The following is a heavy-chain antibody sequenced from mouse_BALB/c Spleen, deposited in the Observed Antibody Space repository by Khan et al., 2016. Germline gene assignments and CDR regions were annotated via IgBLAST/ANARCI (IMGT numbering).Heavy chain of an antibody. Sequence: EVQLQESGPGLVKPSQSLSLTCTVTGYSITSDYAWNWIRQFPGNKLEWMGYISYSGSTSYKPSLKSRISITRDTSKNQFFLQLNSVTTEDTATYYCARSTTATRLFAYWGQGTLVTVSA. J-gene: IGHJ3*01. CDR1: GYSITSDYA. D-gene: IGHD1-2*01. CDR2: ISYSGST. CDR3: ARSTTATRLFAY. V-gene: IGHV3-2*02.